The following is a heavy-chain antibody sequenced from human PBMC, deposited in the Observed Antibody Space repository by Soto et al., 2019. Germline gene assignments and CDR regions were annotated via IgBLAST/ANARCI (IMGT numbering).Heavy chain of an antibody. D-gene: IGHD6-19*01. J-gene: IGHJ4*02. V-gene: IGHV3-74*01. CDR2: TDTDGSDT. Sequence: EVQLVESGGGLVQPGGSLRLSCAASGFTFSTYWMYWVRQVPGKGLVWVSRTDTDGSDTSYADSVKGRFTISRDNAKNTLYLKLNSLRAEDTAVYYCARDRGWSLFDYWGQGTLVTVSS. CDR1: GFTFSTYW. CDR3: ARDRGWSLFDY.